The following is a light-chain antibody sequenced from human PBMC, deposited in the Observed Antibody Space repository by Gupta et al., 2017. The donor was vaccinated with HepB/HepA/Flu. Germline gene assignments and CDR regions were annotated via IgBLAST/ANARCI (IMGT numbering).Light chain of an antibody. J-gene: IGLJ3*02. V-gene: IGLV3-21*02. CDR1: DLGSTR. CDR3: QGWDRSSDNVV. CDR2: DES. Sequence: SYVLPQPPSVSLAPGRPATIACGGKDLGSTRVHWYQQKPGRAPVLVVDDESGRPSGIPERFSGSNYGNTATLTISRLEAGEEADDYCQGWDRSSDNVVFGGGTKLTVL.